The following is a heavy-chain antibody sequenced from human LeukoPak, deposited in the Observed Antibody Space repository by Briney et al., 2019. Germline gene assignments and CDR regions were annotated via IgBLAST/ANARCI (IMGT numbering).Heavy chain of an antibody. J-gene: IGHJ3*02. Sequence: GGSLRLSCAASGFTFDDYAMHWVRQAPGKGLEWVSGISWNSGGIGYADSVKGRFTISRDNAKNSLYLQMNSLRAEDTALYYCAKEMGGIVVVQGGAFDIWGQGTMVTVSS. CDR1: GFTFDDYA. CDR3: AKEMGGIVVVQGGAFDI. CDR2: ISWNSGGI. V-gene: IGHV3-9*01. D-gene: IGHD2-21*01.